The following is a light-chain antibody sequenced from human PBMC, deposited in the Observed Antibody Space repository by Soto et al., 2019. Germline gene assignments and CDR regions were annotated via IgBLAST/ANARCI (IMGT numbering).Light chain of an antibody. CDR1: HNILYSPSNRNY. J-gene: IGKJ2*01. Sequence: DIVMTQSPASLALSLGERATITCKSSHNILYSPSNRNYLAWYQQKTGQPPKVLIYWASTRDSGVPDRFSGSGSETDFTLTISSLQAEDVAVYYCQQYYTTTPTFGQGTKLEIK. CDR3: QQYYTTTPT. V-gene: IGKV4-1*01. CDR2: WAS.